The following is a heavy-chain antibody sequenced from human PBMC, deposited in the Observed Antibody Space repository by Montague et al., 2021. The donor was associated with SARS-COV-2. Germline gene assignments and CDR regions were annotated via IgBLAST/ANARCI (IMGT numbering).Heavy chain of an antibody. V-gene: IGHV4-34*01. CDR3: ARLRDGVVPSPILGVGPYYSYYYMDV. Sequence: SETLSLTCAVHGTSFSGYYWNWIRQPPGKGLEWIGEINHGGSTKYSPSLKSRLTISADTSKNQFSLKLTSVAAADMAVYYCARLRDGVVPSPILGVGPYYSYYYMDVWGKGTTVTVS. CDR2: INHGGST. D-gene: IGHD3-10*01. CDR1: GTSFSGYY. J-gene: IGHJ6*03.